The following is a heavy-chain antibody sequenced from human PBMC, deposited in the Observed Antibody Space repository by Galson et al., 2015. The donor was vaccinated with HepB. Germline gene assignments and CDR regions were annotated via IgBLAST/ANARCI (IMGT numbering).Heavy chain of an antibody. CDR3: ARDLIAVVGPGSRPVDLMDA. J-gene: IGHJ6*02. D-gene: IGHD2-21*01. CDR2: ISFDGRHK. V-gene: IGHV3-30*04. Sequence: SLRLSCAASEFNFSDYPFHWVRQAPGEGLEWLAVISFDGRHKYYAESVRGRFTISRDTSKRTLYLQMNGLRPDDTAVYYCARDLIAVVGPGSRPVDLMDAWGQGTTVTVSS. CDR1: EFNFSDYP.